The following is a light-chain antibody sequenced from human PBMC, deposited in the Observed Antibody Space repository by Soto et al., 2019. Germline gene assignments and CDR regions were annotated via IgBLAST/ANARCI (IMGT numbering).Light chain of an antibody. CDR1: QSVSSN. Sequence: EIEMTQSPATLSVSPGERATLSCRASQSVSSNLAWYQQTPGQAPRLLIYGASTRATGIPARFSGSGSGTEFTLTISSLQSEDFAVYDGQQRSNWPPITFGQGTRLEIK. CDR3: QQRSNWPPIT. J-gene: IGKJ5*01. V-gene: IGKV3-15*01. CDR2: GAS.